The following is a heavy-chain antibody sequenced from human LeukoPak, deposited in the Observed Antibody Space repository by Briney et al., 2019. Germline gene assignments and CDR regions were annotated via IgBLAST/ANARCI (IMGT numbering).Heavy chain of an antibody. CDR1: GGSISSGDYY. CDR3: ARGRAYCGGDCYSGAFDI. J-gene: IGHJ3*02. D-gene: IGHD2-21*02. Sequence: PSETLSLTCTVSGGSISSGDYYWSWIHQPPGKGLEWIGYIYYSGSTYYNPSLKSRVTISVDTSKNQFSLKLSSVTAADTAVYYCARGRAYCGGDCYSGAFDIWGQGTMVTVSS. CDR2: IYYSGST. V-gene: IGHV4-30-4*01.